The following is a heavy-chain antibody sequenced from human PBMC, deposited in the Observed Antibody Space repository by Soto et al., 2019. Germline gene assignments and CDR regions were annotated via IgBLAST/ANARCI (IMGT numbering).Heavy chain of an antibody. CDR2: IYYSGST. J-gene: IGHJ4*02. CDR3: VSLWSSIAVRPLDY. CDR1: GGSISSGDYY. Sequence: SETLSLTCTVSGGSISSGDYYWSWIRQPPGKGLEWIGYIYYSGSTYYNPSLKSRVTISLDTSKNQFSLKLSSVTAADTAVYYCVSLWSSIAVRPLDYCGKGTLVTGYS. D-gene: IGHD6-6*01. V-gene: IGHV4-30-4*01.